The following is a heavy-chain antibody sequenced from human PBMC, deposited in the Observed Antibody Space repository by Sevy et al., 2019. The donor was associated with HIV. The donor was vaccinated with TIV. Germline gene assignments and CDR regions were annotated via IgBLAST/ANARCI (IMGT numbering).Heavy chain of an antibody. CDR3: AREACSSTSCFDY. D-gene: IGHD2-2*01. Sequence: GGSLRLSCAASGFTFSSYAMHWVRQAPGKGLEWVAVISYDGSNKYYADSAKGRFTISRDNSKNTLYLQMNSLRAEDTAVYYCAREACSSTSCFDYWGQGTLVTVSS. J-gene: IGHJ4*02. CDR2: ISYDGSNK. V-gene: IGHV3-30-3*01. CDR1: GFTFSSYA.